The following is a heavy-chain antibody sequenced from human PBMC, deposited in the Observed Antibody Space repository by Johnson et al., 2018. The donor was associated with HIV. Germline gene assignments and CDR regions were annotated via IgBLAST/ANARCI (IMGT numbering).Heavy chain of an antibody. CDR1: GFTFDDHG. CDR3: ARAVARGSAFDI. D-gene: IGHD3-16*01. Sequence: VQVVESGGGVVRPGGSLRLSCAASGFTFDDHGMSWVRQVPGKGLEWVSGINWNGGSKDYADSVKGRLTISRDNAKNSLYLQMNSLRAEDTALYYCARAVARGSAFDIWGQGTMVTVSS. CDR2: INWNGGSK. J-gene: IGHJ3*02. V-gene: IGHV3-20*04.